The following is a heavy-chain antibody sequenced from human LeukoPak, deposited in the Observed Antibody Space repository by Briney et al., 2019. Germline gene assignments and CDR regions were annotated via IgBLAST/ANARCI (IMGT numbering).Heavy chain of an antibody. D-gene: IGHD5-18*01. CDR3: ARVDSYAPLFDY. Sequence: KSSETLSLTCAVYGGSFSGYYWSWTRQPPGKGLEWIGEINHSGSTNYNPSLKSRVTISVDTSKNQFSLKLSSVTAADTAVYYCARVDSYAPLFDYWGQGTLVTVSS. J-gene: IGHJ4*02. V-gene: IGHV4-34*01. CDR1: GGSFSGYY. CDR2: INHSGST.